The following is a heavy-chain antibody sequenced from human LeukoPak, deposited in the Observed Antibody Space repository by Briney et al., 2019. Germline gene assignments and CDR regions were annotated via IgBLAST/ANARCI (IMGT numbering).Heavy chain of an antibody. CDR1: GGSISSYY. CDR2: VSYSGST. J-gene: IGHJ4*02. D-gene: IGHD3-22*01. CDR3: ARQNYYDVAYYFDY. Sequence: PSETLSLTCTVSGGSISSYYWSWIRQPPGKGLEWIGYVSYSGSTNYTPSLKSRVTISVDTSKNQISLNLSSVTAADTAVYYCARQNYYDVAYYFDYWGQGTLVTVSS. V-gene: IGHV4-59*08.